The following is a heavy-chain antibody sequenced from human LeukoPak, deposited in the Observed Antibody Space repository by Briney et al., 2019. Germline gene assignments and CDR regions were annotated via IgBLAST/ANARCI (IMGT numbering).Heavy chain of an antibody. CDR2: INPNSGGT. CDR3: ARGPRIAPQHFRECSSGCFFDY. D-gene: IGHD6-19*01. J-gene: IGHJ4*02. CDR1: GYTFTGYY. V-gene: IGHV1-2*02. Sequence: ASVKVSCKASGYTFTGYYMHWVRQAPGQGLAWMGWINPNSGGTNYAQKFQGRGTMTRDTSIRTAYMELSRLRSDDTAVYYCARGPRIAPQHFRECSSGCFFDYWGRGTLVTVSS.